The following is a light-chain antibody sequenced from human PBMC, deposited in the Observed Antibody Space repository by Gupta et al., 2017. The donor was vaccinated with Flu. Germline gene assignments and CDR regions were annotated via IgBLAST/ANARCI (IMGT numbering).Light chain of an antibody. J-gene: IGLJ1*01. V-gene: IGLV1-47*03. CDR3: ATGDVSRSCYV. CDR1: NSNIASNY. Sequence: SVLPQPPSASGAPGPRVTISCSGSNSNIASNYVYWYHQFAGAAPKLLIYRDDPRPSGVPVRFSGSKSGTSASLSISGLWSEDEADYYSATGDVSRSCYVSGRGTKATVL. CDR2: RDD.